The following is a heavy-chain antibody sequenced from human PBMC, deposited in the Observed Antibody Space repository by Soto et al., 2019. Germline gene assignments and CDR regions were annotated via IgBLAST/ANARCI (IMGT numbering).Heavy chain of an antibody. J-gene: IGHJ6*04. Sequence: QVQLVQSGAEVKKPGSSVKVSCKASGGTFSSYTISWVRQAPGQGLEWMGRIIPILGIANYAQKFQGRVTITADKSTSTAYMELSSLRSEDTAVYYCARELTEHCSSTSCYWHLLDVWGKGTTVTVSS. CDR1: GGTFSSYT. CDR3: ARELTEHCSSTSCYWHLLDV. V-gene: IGHV1-69*08. D-gene: IGHD2-2*01. CDR2: IIPILGIA.